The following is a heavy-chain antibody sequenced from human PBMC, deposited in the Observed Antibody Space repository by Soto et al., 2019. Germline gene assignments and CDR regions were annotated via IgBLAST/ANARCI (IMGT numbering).Heavy chain of an antibody. J-gene: IGHJ5*02. Sequence: SETLSLTCVVSGGSLSSYYWSWIRQPPGKGLEWIGYIYYSGSTNYNPSLKSPVTISVDTSKNQISLKLSSVTAADTAVYYCARESYYDSSGHRLNWFDPWGQGTLVTVSS. CDR3: ARESYYDSSGHRLNWFDP. CDR2: IYYSGST. CDR1: GGSLSSYY. V-gene: IGHV4-59*01. D-gene: IGHD3-22*01.